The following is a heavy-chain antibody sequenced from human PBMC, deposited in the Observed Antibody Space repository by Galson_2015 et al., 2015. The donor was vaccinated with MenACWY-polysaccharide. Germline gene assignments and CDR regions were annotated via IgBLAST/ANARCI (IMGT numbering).Heavy chain of an antibody. CDR2: IYYSGST. D-gene: IGHD6-19*01. CDR3: ARHTSSGAFDI. Sequence: ETLSLTCTVSGGSVNSLYWSWIRQPPGSGLQWIGYIYYSGSTDHNPPLKSRVTISVDTSKNQFSLKLSSVTAADTAVYYCARHTSSGAFDIWGQGTVVTVSS. V-gene: IGHV4-59*08. CDR1: GGSVNSLY. J-gene: IGHJ3*02.